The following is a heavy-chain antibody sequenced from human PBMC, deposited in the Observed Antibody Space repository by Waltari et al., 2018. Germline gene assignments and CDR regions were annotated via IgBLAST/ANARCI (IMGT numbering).Heavy chain of an antibody. CDR1: GFTFSTYS. CDR3: AGTPVEDHLPNWFDP. J-gene: IGHJ5*02. V-gene: IGHV3-21*01. CDR2: ISSGGHYI. Sequence: EVQLVESGGGLVKPGGSLRLSCAASGFTFSTYSMSWVRQAPGKGLGWVASISSGGHYIYYADSVKGRFTTSRDNAKNSLYLQRNSLGAEDTAVYYCAGTPVEDHLPNWFDPWGQGTLVTVSS.